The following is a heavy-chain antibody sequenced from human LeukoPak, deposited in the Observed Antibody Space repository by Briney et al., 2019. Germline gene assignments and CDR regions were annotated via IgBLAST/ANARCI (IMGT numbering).Heavy chain of an antibody. V-gene: IGHV3-20*04. D-gene: IGHD3-3*01. CDR1: GFMFNTYW. J-gene: IGHJ4*02. CDR3: ARAGVDTSGYYYQGFDY. CDR2: INWNGGKT. Sequence: GGSLRLSCAASGFMFNTYWMAWVRQAPGKGLEWVSGINWNGGKTGFADSVKGRFTISRDNAKNSLYLQVNSLAAEDTAVYYCARAGVDTSGYYYQGFDYWGQGTLVTVSS.